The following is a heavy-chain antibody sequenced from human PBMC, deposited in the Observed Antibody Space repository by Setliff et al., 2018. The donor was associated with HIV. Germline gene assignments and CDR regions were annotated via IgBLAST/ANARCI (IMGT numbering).Heavy chain of an antibody. CDR3: ARGGGSRAATSSYYYMDV. V-gene: IGHV4-31*03. D-gene: IGHD2-15*01. J-gene: IGHJ6*03. CDR2: IYHNGST. CDR1: GGSISSSSYY. Sequence: SETLSLTCTVSGGSISSSSYYWGWIRQHPGKGLEWIGYIYHNGSTYYNPSLKSRLIISVDTSKNQFSLKLSSVTAADTAVYYCARGGGSRAATSSYYYMDVWGKGTTVTVSS.